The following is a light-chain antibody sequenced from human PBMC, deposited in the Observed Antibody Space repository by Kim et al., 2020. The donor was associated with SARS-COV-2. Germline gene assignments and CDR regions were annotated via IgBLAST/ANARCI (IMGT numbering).Light chain of an antibody. J-gene: IGKJ5*01. Sequence: ASVGDRVTITCQASQDSSDFLNWYQQKPGKAPKLLIYDASHLETGVPSRFSGGGFGTDFSFTISSLQPEDIATYYCQQYDNLPITFGQGTRLEIK. CDR2: DAS. V-gene: IGKV1-33*01. CDR1: QDSSDF. CDR3: QQYDNLPIT.